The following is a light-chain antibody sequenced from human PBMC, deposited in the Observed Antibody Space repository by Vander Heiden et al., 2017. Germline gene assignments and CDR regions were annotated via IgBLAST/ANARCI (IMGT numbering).Light chain of an antibody. V-gene: IGKV1-39*01. J-gene: IGKJ4*01. CDR2: AAS. CDR1: QSISNY. CDR3: QQSYTSPPT. Sequence: DIQMTQSPSSLSASVGDRVTIPCRASQSISNYLAWYQQKPGKAPKFLIYAASSLQSEVPSKFSGSGSGTGFTLTISTLQPEDFATYYCQQSYTSPPTFGRGTKVEIK.